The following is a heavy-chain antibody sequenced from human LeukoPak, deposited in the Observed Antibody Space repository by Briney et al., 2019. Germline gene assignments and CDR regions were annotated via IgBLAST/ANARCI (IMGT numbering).Heavy chain of an antibody. CDR2: SYPGDSDT. V-gene: IGHV5-51*01. CDR1: GYTFTNYW. Sequence: GESLKISCKGSGYTFTNYWVGWVRQMPGEGLEWMGVSYPGDSDTRYNPSFQGQFTISVDKSISTAFLQWSSLKASDTAMYYCARLAGYCTSTSCYGSFDYWGQGTLVTVSS. D-gene: IGHD2-2*03. J-gene: IGHJ4*02. CDR3: ARLAGYCTSTSCYGSFDY.